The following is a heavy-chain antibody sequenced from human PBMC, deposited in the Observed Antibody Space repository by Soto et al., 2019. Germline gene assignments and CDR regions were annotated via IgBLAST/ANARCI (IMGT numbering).Heavy chain of an antibody. V-gene: IGHV1-18*01. Sequence: QVQLVQSGAEVKKPGASVKVSCKASGYTFTSYGISWVRQAPGQGLEWMGWISAYNGNTNYAQKLQGRVTMTTDTXXSXAXKELRRLRPDDTAVYYCARDRPGGPDHWGGDCVNDYWGQGTLVTVSS. D-gene: IGHD2-21*02. CDR1: GYTFTSYG. CDR3: ARDRPGGPDHWGGDCVNDY. J-gene: IGHJ4*02. CDR2: ISAYNGNT.